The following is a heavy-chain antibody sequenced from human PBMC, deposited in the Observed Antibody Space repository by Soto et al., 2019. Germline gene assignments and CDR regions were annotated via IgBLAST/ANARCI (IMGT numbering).Heavy chain of an antibody. J-gene: IGHJ4*02. Sequence: GSLRLSCGASGFTFTSYVMSWVRQAPGKGLEWVSTISGSDDSAYYADSVKGRFTISRDNSKNTLYLQMNSLRAGDTALYYCAKDWPLDYWGQGTLVTVS. V-gene: IGHV3-23*01. CDR3: AKDWPLDY. CDR1: GFTFTSYV. CDR2: ISGSDDSA.